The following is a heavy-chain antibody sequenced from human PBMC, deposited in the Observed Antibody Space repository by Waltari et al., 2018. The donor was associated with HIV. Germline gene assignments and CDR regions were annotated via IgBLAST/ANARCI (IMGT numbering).Heavy chain of an antibody. CDR2: IYYSGST. Sequence: QLQLQESGPGLVKPSETLSLTCTVSGGSISSSSYYWGWIRQPPGKGLEWIGSIYYSGSTYYNPSLKRRVTISVDTSKNQFSLKLSSVTAADTAVYYCASRYCSSTSCPDYWGQGTLVTVSS. V-gene: IGHV4-39*01. CDR1: GGSISSSSYY. D-gene: IGHD2-2*01. J-gene: IGHJ4*02. CDR3: ASRYCSSTSCPDY.